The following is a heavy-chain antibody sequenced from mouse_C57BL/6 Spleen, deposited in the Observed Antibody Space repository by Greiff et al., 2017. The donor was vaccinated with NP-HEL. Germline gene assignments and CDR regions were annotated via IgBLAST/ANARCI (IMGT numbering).Heavy chain of an antibody. Sequence: EVQLQQSGPELVKPGASVKISCKASGYTFTDYYMNWVKQSHGKSLEWIGDINPNNGGTSYNQKFKGKATLTVDKSSSTAYMELRSLTSEDSAVYYCARSRGLRTVRYFDVWGTGTTVTVSS. D-gene: IGHD1-1*01. CDR3: ARSRGLRTVRYFDV. CDR2: INPNNGGT. V-gene: IGHV1-26*01. CDR1: GYTFTDYY. J-gene: IGHJ1*03.